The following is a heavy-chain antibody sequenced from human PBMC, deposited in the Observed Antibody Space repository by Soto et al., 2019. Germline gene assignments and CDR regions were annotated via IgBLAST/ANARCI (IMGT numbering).Heavy chain of an antibody. D-gene: IGHD6-25*01. V-gene: IGHV1-2*04. CDR3: ATLASGGGDDAFDI. J-gene: IGHJ3*02. Sequence: QVPLVQSGAEVKKPGASVKVSCKASGYTFTGYYMHWVRQATGQGLEWMGWINPNSGGTNYAQKFQGWVTMTRDTSISTAYMELSRLRSDDTAVYYCATLASGGGDDAFDIWCQGTMVTVSS. CDR1: GYTFTGYY. CDR2: INPNSGGT.